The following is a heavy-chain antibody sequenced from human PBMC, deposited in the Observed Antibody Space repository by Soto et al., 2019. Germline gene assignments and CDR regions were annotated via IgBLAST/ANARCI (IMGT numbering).Heavy chain of an antibody. J-gene: IGHJ4*02. D-gene: IGHD3-3*01. V-gene: IGHV3-48*02. CDR1: GFTFSTSS. CDR3: ARVIWSGYLTSDY. Sequence: EVQLVESGGGLGQPGGSLRLSCVVSGFTFSTSSMNWVRQAPGKGLEWVSYISSSSNTIYADSVEGRFTISRDNAKNSLYLQMNSLRDEDTAVYYCARVIWSGYLTSDYWGQGTLVTVSS. CDR2: ISSSSNTI.